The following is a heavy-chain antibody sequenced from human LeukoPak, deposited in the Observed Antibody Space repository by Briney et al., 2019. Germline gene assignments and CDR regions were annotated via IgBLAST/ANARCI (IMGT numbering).Heavy chain of an antibody. CDR3: TRYNNDHFDY. CDR2: IAYDGSRA. CDR1: GFTFGGYG. Sequence: SGRSLRLSCAGSGFTFGGYGMHWFRPTPGKGLEWVAVIAYDGSRAFYADSVKGRFTISRDNSKNTMSVQMDDLRAEDTAVYYCTRYNNDHFDYWGQGTLVTVSS. D-gene: IGHD1-14*01. J-gene: IGHJ4*02. V-gene: IGHV3-33*01.